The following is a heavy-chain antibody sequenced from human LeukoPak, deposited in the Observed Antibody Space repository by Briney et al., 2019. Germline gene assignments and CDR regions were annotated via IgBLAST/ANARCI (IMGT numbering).Heavy chain of an antibody. J-gene: IGHJ4*02. V-gene: IGHV3-7*03. CDR1: GFTFSSYW. CDR2: IKKDGSET. D-gene: IGHD5-12*01. CDR3: ARGRYSGTTYYFDY. Sequence: GGSLRLSCAASGFTFSSYWMSWVRQVPGKGLEWVANIKKDGSETYYVDSVKGRFTISRDNAKNSLYLQMNSLRPEDTAMYYCARGRYSGTTYYFDYWGQGTLVTVSS.